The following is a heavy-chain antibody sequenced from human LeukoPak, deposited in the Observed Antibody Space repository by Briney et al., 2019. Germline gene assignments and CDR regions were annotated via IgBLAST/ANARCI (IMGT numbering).Heavy chain of an antibody. CDR3: ATLRFWSGYLFDY. V-gene: IGHV1-24*01. CDR2: FDPEDGET. J-gene: IGHJ4*02. D-gene: IGHD3-3*01. CDR1: GYTLTELS. Sequence: ASVKVSCKVSGYTLTELSMHWVRQAPGKGLERMGGFDPEDGETIYAQKFQGRVTMTEDTSTDTACMELSSLRSEDTAVYYCATLRFWSGYLFDYWGQGTLVTVSS.